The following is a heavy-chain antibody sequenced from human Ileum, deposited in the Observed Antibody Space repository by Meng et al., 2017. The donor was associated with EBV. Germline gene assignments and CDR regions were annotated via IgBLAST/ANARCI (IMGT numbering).Heavy chain of an antibody. D-gene: IGHD6-19*01. CDR1: GFTFSNYG. CDR2: IWYDGSNK. J-gene: IGHJ4*02. V-gene: IGHV3-33*01. Sequence: QVQVVESGGGVVQPGTSLRLSCGASGFTFSNYGMYWVRQAPGKGLEWVSVIWYDGSNKYYGDSVKGRFTVSRDNSKNTVSLQMNSLRVEDTAVYYCARLGSGWAADYWGQGTLVTVSS. CDR3: ARLGSGWAADY.